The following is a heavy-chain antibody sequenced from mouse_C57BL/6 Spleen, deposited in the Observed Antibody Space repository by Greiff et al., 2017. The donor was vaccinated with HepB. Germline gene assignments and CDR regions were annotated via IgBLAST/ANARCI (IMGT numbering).Heavy chain of an antibody. CDR1: GFTFSSYA. V-gene: IGHV5-4*01. CDR2: ISDGGSYT. D-gene: IGHD1-1*01. CDR3: ARITTVVATGGDY. Sequence: VQLKESGGGLVKPGGSLKLSCAASGFTFSSYAMSWVRQTPEKRLEWVATISDGGSYTYYPDNVKGRFTISRDNAKNNLYLQMSHLKSEDTAMYYCARITTVVATGGDYWGQGTTLTVSS. J-gene: IGHJ2*01.